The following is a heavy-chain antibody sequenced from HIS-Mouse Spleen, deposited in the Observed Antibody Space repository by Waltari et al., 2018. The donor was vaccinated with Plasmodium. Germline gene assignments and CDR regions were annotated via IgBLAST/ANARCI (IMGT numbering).Heavy chain of an antibody. CDR3: AKVAQGTRDAFDI. V-gene: IGHV3-33*06. CDR1: DFTFVGYG. J-gene: IGHJ3*02. CDR2: IWYDGSNK. Sequence: VQLVESGGGLVRLGWSLSHDCEASDFTFVGYGLPWVRQAPGKGLGWVEVIWYDGSNKYYADSVKGRFTISRDNSKNTLYLQMNSLRAEDTAVYYCAKVAQGTRDAFDIWGQGTMVTVSS. D-gene: IGHD2-8*01.